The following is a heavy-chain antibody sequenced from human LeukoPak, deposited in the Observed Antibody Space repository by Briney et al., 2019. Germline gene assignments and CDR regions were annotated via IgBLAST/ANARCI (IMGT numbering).Heavy chain of an antibody. V-gene: IGHV3-30*02. CDR3: AKDSLHIVVVVAATSGRFDY. J-gene: IGHJ4*02. CDR1: GFTYSSYG. Sequence: GGSLRLSCAESGFTYSSYGMHWVRQAPGKELGWVAFIRYDGSNKYYADSVKGRFTISRDNCKNTLYLQMNSLRAEDTAVYYCAKDSLHIVVVVAATSGRFDYWGQGTLVTVSS. D-gene: IGHD2-15*01. CDR2: IRYDGSNK.